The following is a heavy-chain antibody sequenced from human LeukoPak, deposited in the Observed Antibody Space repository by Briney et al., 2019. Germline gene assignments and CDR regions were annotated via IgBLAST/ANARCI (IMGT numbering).Heavy chain of an antibody. D-gene: IGHD3-9*01. CDR3: AREPRNYYDILTGYPYDAFDI. CDR2: IYTSGST. CDR1: GGPISSYY. J-gene: IGHJ3*02. V-gene: IGHV4-4*07. Sequence: SETLSLTCTVSGGPISSYYWSWIRQPAGKGLEWIGRIYTSGSTNYSPSLKSRVTISVDTSRNQFSLKLSSVTAADTAVYYCAREPRNYYDILTGYPYDAFDIWGQGTMVTVSS.